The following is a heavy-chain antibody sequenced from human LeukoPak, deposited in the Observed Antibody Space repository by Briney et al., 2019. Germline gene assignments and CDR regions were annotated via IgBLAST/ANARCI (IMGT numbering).Heavy chain of an antibody. J-gene: IGHJ5*02. D-gene: IGHD3-9*01. CDR3: ARGWHMLDGYYMEYNWFGP. CDR1: GGSFSGYY. CDR2: INHIGSA. V-gene: IGHV4-34*01. Sequence: SETLSLTFAVYGGSFSGYYWSWIRQPPGRGLGGIGEINHIGSANYNPSLHSRVTISLDTSKNQFSLKLSYVTSADTAVYYCARGWHMLDGYYMEYNWFGPWGQGTLVTVSS.